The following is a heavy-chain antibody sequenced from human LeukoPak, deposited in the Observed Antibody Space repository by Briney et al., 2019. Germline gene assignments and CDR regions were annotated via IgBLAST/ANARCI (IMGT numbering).Heavy chain of an antibody. V-gene: IGHV3-11*04. CDR3: ARDPSTWGDYGAFDY. CDR2: ISGDGITV. D-gene: IGHD4-17*01. Sequence: GGSLRLSCATSGFTFSDYYMTWIRQAPGKRLEWVSYISGDGITVYNADSVKGRFTISRDNAKNSLYLQMISLRAEDTAVYYCARDPSTWGDYGAFDYWGQGTLVTVSS. J-gene: IGHJ4*02. CDR1: GFTFSDYY.